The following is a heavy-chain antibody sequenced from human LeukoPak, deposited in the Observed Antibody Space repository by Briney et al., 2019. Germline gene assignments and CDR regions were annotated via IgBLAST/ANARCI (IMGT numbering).Heavy chain of an antibody. J-gene: IGHJ4*02. CDR1: GFTFSSYA. CDR3: ARDAPGCRSGGSCYSDY. CDR2: ISYDGNNK. V-gene: IGHV3-30-3*01. D-gene: IGHD2-15*01. Sequence: GGSLRLSCAASGFTFSSYAMHWVRQAPGKGLEWVAVISYDGNNKYYADSVKGRFTISRDNSKNTLYLQMNSLRAEDTAVYYCARDAPGCRSGGSCYSDYWGQGTLVTVSS.